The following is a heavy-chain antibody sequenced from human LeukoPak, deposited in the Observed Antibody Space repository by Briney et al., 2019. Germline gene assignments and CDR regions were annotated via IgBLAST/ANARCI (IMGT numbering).Heavy chain of an antibody. CDR1: GGSISSCGYS. V-gene: IGHV4-30-2*01. Sequence: TSETLSLTCAVSGGSISSCGYSWSWIRQPPGKGLEWIGYIYHSGSTYYNPSLKSRVTISVDRSKNQFSLKLSSVTAAETAVYYCARGGTDYGGNSVGWYFDLWGRGTLVTVSS. D-gene: IGHD4-23*01. J-gene: IGHJ2*01. CDR2: IYHSGST. CDR3: ARGGTDYGGNSVGWYFDL.